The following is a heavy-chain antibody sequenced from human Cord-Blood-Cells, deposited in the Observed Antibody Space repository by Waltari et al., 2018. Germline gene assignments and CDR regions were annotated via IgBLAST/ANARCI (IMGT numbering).Heavy chain of an antibody. CDR3: ARDPVTMVRGVIIDY. D-gene: IGHD3-10*01. CDR1: GYTFTGYY. CDR2: INPNSGGT. Sequence: QVQLVQSGAEVKKPGASVKVSCKASGYTFTGYYMHWVRQAPGQGLEWMGRINPNSGGTNYAQKFQGRVTMTRDTSISTAYMELSRLRSDDTAVYYCARDPVTMVRGVIIDYWGQGTLVTVSS. V-gene: IGHV1-2*02. J-gene: IGHJ4*02.